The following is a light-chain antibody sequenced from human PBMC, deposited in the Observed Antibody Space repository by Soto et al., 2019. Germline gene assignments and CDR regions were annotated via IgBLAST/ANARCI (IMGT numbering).Light chain of an antibody. J-gene: IGLJ1*01. Sequence: QSVLTQPASVPGSPGQSITISCTGTSSDVGSYNLVSWYRQHPGKAPKLMIYEVSKRPSGVSNRFSGSKSGNTASLTISGLQAEDEADYYCWSYAGSSTPLIFGTGTKVPVL. CDR2: EVS. CDR1: SSDVGSYNL. V-gene: IGLV2-23*02. CDR3: WSYAGSSTPLI.